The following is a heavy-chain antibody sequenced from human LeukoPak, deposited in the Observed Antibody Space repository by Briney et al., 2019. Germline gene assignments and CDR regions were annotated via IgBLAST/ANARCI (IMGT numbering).Heavy chain of an antibody. CDR1: GGTFSSYA. CDR2: IIPILGIA. D-gene: IGHD5-24*01. CDR3: ARGVSVETDFLWGYGMDV. V-gene: IGHV1-69*04. Sequence: GSSVKVSCKASGGTFSSYAISWVRQAPGQGLEWMGRIIPILGIANYAQKFQGRVTITADKSTSTAYMELSSLRSEDTAVYYCARGVSVETDFLWGYGMDVWGQGTTVTVSS. J-gene: IGHJ6*02.